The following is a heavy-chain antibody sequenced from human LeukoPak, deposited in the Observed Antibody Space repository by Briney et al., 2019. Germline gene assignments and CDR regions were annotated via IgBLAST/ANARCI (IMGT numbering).Heavy chain of an antibody. Sequence: PGGSLGLSCAASRFTFSSYWMHWVRQAPGKGLVWVSRINGDGRTITYVDSVKGRFTISRDNAKNTLYLQMNSLRAEDTAVYYCAKEGSTTFREDFDCWGQGTLAIVSS. J-gene: IGHJ4*02. V-gene: IGHV3-74*01. CDR1: RFTFSSYW. D-gene: IGHD3-16*01. CDR2: INGDGRTI. CDR3: AKEGSTTFREDFDC.